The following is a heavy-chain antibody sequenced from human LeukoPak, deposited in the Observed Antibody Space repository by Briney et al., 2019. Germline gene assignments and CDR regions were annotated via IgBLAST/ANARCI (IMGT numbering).Heavy chain of an antibody. J-gene: IGHJ4*02. V-gene: IGHV3-20*04. CDR1: GFTFDDYA. CDR2: IKWNGGGT. Sequence: GRSLRLSCAASGFTFDDYAMHWVRQAPGKGLEWVSGIKWNGGGTGYEDSVKGRFTISRDNAKHSLYLQMNSLRAEDTALYYCARDVLGMATITSGIFDYWGQGTLVTVSS. D-gene: IGHD5-24*01. CDR3: ARDVLGMATITSGIFDY.